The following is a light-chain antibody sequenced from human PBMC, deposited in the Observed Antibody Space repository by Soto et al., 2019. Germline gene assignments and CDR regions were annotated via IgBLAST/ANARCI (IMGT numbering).Light chain of an antibody. Sequence: QSALTQPASVSGSPGQSITISCSGTSSDVGSYNLVSWYQQHPGKAPKLIIYEVSNRPSGVSNRFSGSKSGNTASLTISGLQAEDEADYYCSSYTTSSTRVFGPGTKVTVL. CDR3: SSYTTSSTRV. J-gene: IGLJ1*01. CDR1: SSDVGSYNL. V-gene: IGLV2-14*02. CDR2: EVS.